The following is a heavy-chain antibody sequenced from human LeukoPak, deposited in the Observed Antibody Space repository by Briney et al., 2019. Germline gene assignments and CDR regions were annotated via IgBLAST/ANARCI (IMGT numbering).Heavy chain of an antibody. V-gene: IGHV1-3*04. J-gene: IGHJ3*02. CDR3: AREALWFGHAFDI. CDR2: INTGNGNT. Sequence: ASVKVSRTSSGYTFTTYAMHWVREAPGPRLEWMGWINTGNGNTKYSQKFQGRVTITRDTSASTAYMELSSLRSEDTAVYYCAREALWFGHAFDIWGQGTMVTVSS. D-gene: IGHD3-10*01. CDR1: GYTFTTYA.